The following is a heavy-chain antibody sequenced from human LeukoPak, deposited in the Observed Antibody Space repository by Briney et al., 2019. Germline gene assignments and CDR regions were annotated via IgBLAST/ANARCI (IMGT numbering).Heavy chain of an antibody. J-gene: IGHJ4*02. CDR3: ARAPDSSGPAEFDY. CDR1: GGSISSHY. Sequence: PSETLSLTCTVSGGSISSHYWSWIRQPPGKGLEWIGYIYYSGSTNYNPSLKSRVTISVDTSKNQFSLKLSSVTAADTAVYYCARAPDSSGPAEFDYWGQGTLVTVSS. CDR2: IYYSGST. V-gene: IGHV4-59*11. D-gene: IGHD3-22*01.